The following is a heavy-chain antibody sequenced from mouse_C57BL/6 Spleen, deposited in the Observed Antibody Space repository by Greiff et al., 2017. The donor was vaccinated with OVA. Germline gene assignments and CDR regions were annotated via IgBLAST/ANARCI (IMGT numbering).Heavy chain of an antibody. CDR2: IDPSDSYT. CDR3: AREGKLYYWYFDV. Sequence: QVQPQQPGAELVKPGASVKLSCKASGYTFTSYWMQWVKQRPGQGLEWIGEIDPSDSYTNYNQKFKGKATLTVDTSSSTAYMQLSSLTSEDSAVYYCAREGKLYYWYFDVWGTGTTVTVSS. D-gene: IGHD2-12*01. CDR1: GYTFTSYW. J-gene: IGHJ1*03. V-gene: IGHV1-50*01.